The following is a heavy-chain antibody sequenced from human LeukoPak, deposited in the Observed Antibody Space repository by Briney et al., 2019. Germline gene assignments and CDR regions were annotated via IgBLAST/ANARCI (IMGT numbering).Heavy chain of an antibody. D-gene: IGHD1-26*01. V-gene: IGHV1-3*01. CDR3: ARDGVVGATLGARRWRPLDY. CDR2: INAGNGNT. Sequence: ASVKVSCTASGYTFTSYAMHWVRQAPGQRLEWMGWINAGNGNTKYSQKFQGRVTMTRDTSTSTVYMELSSLRSEDTAVYYCARDGVVGATLGARRWRPLDYWGQGTLVTVSS. J-gene: IGHJ4*02. CDR1: GYTFTSYA.